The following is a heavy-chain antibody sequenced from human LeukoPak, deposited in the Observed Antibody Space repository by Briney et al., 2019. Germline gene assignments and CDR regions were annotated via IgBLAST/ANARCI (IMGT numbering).Heavy chain of an antibody. V-gene: IGHV1-18*01. CDR3: ARVVVRDANNYKDY. J-gene: IGHJ4*02. D-gene: IGHD5-24*01. CDR1: GYTFNTYG. Sequence: ASVKVSCKASGYTFNTYGITWVRQAPGQGLEWMGWISGYNGKTKYAQKLQDRVTMTTDTSTTTAYMELRSLRSDDTAVYYCARVVVRDANNYKDYWGQGTLVTVSS. CDR2: ISGYNGKT.